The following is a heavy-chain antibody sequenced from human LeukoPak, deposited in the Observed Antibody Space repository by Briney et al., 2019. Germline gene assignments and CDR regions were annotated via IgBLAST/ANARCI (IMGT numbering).Heavy chain of an antibody. CDR2: ISGSGGST. D-gene: IGHD2-15*01. V-gene: IGHV3-23*01. Sequence: GGSLRLSCAASGFTFSSYAMSWVTQAPGKGLEWVSAISGSGGSTYYADSVKGRFPISRDNSKNTLYLQMNGLGDEETAVYDCAKGWYCSGGSCYYSYAFDIWGQGTIVTVSS. J-gene: IGHJ3*02. CDR3: AKGWYCSGGSCYYSYAFDI. CDR1: GFTFSSYA.